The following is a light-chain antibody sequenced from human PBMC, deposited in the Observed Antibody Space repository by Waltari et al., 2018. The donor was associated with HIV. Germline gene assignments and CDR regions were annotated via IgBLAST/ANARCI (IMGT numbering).Light chain of an antibody. CDR2: GAS. CDR1: QRISGGE. CDR3: QQYGRSRT. V-gene: IGKV3-20*01. Sequence: IVLTQSPGTLSLSPGDRATLSCRDSQRISGGEVAWYQQTPGQGPRDLIYGASSRATGRQDRFSGSGSGTDFTLTISRLETEDFAVYYCQQYGRSRTFGQGTRLEIK. J-gene: IGKJ5*01.